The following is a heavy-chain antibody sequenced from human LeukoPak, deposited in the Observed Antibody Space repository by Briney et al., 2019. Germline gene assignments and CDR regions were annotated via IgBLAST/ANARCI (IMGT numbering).Heavy chain of an antibody. D-gene: IGHD3-10*01. Sequence: ASVKVSCKASGYTFTTFDINWVRQATGQGLEWMGWVSPNSGITGYAQKFQDRVTITGDTSISTAYMELSSLRSEDTAVYYCARDKWFGELLYWGQGTLVTVSS. CDR3: ARDKWFGELLY. V-gene: IGHV1-8*03. CDR1: GYTFTTFD. CDR2: VSPNSGIT. J-gene: IGHJ4*02.